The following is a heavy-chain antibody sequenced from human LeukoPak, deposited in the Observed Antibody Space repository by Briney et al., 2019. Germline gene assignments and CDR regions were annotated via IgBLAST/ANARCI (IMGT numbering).Heavy chain of an antibody. D-gene: IGHD6-13*01. CDR2: IYTSGST. J-gene: IGHJ5*02. Sequence: SETLSLTCTVSGGSISSYYWSWIRQPAGKGLEWIGRIYTSGSTNYNPSLKSRVTMSVDTSKNQFSLKLSSVTAADTAVYYCAKLIAAAGSIWFDPWGQGTLVTVSS. V-gene: IGHV4-4*07. CDR1: GGSISSYY. CDR3: AKLIAAAGSIWFDP.